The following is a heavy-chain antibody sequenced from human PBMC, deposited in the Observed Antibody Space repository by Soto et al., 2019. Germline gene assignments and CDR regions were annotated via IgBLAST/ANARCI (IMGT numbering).Heavy chain of an antibody. CDR2: ISAGNGNT. J-gene: IGHJ6*02. D-gene: IGHD1-1*01. Sequence: AASVKVSCKASGYTFTNFGISWVRQAPGQGLEWMGWISAGNGNTNYAQNFQGRVTITRDMSTSTAYMELSSLRSEDTAVYYCAAAGGSLERLPYYYYYGMDVWGQGTTVTSP. CDR3: AAAGGSLERLPYYYYYGMDV. CDR1: GYTFTNFG. V-gene: IGHV1-18*01.